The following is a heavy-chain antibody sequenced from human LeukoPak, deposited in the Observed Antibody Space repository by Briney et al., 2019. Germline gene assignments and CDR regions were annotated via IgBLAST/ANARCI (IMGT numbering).Heavy chain of an antibody. CDR3: TTLTVATNFDY. CDR2: ISSSGTTT. J-gene: IGHJ4*02. V-gene: IGHV3-48*03. Sequence: GGSLRLSCAASGFSFSVYEMHWVRQAPGKGLEWISDISSSGTTTYYADSVKGRFTISRDNAKNSLYLQMNSLIAEDTAAYYCTTLTVATNFDYWGQGTLVTVSS. CDR1: GFSFSVYE. D-gene: IGHD5-12*01.